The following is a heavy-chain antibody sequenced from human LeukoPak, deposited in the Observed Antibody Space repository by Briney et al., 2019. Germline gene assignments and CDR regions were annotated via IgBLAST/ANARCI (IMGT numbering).Heavy chain of an antibody. D-gene: IGHD3-22*01. Sequence: GGSLRLSCAASGFTFSSYSMNWVRQAPGKGLEWVSSISSSSSYIYYADSVKGRFTISRDNAMNSLYLQMNSLRAEDTAVYYCARARGYYDSSGYYYGYWGQGTLVTVSS. CDR1: GFTFSSYS. J-gene: IGHJ4*02. CDR3: ARARGYYDSSGYYYGY. V-gene: IGHV3-21*01. CDR2: ISSSSSYI.